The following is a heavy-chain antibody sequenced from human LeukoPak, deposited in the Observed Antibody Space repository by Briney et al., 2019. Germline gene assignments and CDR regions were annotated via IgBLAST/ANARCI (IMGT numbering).Heavy chain of an antibody. J-gene: IGHJ6*02. CDR1: GFTFSSYS. V-gene: IGHV3-21*01. CDR2: ISSSSSYI. CDR3: ARDGRAAAMGYYYYYGMDV. Sequence: GGSLRLSCAASGFTFSSYSMNWVRQAPGKGLEWVSSISSSSSYIYYADSVKGRFTISRANSKNSLDLQMNSLRAEETAVYYCARDGRAAAMGYYYYYGMDVWGQGTTVTVSS. D-gene: IGHD5-18*01.